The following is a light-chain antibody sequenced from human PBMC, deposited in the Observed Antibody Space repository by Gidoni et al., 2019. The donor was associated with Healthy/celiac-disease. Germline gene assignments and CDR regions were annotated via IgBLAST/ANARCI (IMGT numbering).Light chain of an antibody. CDR3: QQSYSTPPLT. J-gene: IGKJ4*01. Sequence: IQMTQSPSSLSASVGDRVTITCRASQSISSYLNWYQQKPGKAPKLLIYAASSWQSGVPARFSGSGSGTDFTLTISSLQPEDFATYYCQQSYSTPPLTFGGGTKVEIK. V-gene: IGKV1-39*01. CDR2: AAS. CDR1: QSISSY.